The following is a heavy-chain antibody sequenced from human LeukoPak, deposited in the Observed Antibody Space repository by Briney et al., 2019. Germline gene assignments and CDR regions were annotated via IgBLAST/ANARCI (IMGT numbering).Heavy chain of an antibody. J-gene: IGHJ4*02. CDR1: GFTFSTYA. V-gene: IGHV3-64*02. Sequence: GGSLRLSCAASGFTFSTYAMHWVRQTPGKGLEYVSAISTNGGGTYYADSVEGRFTISRDNSKNTLYLQMGSLRAEDMAVYYCARYCSGVSCYSGYDYWGQGTLVTVSS. CDR2: ISTNGGGT. D-gene: IGHD2-15*01. CDR3: ARYCSGVSCYSGYDY.